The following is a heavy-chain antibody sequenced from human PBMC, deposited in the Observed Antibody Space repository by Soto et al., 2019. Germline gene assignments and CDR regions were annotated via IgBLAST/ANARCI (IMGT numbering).Heavy chain of an antibody. CDR2: ISAYNGNT. D-gene: IGHD1-1*01. Sequence: QVQLVQSGAEVKKPGASVKVSCKASGYTFTSYGISWVRQAPGQGLEWMGWISAYNGNTNYAQKLQGRVTMTTDTSTSIAYMELRSLRYDDTAVYYCARDHPARNRRDYYYGMDVWGQGTTVTVSS. V-gene: IGHV1-18*04. CDR3: ARDHPARNRRDYYYGMDV. J-gene: IGHJ6*02. CDR1: GYTFTSYG.